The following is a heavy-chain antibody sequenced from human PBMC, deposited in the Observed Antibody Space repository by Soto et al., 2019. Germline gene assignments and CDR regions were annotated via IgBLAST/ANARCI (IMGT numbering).Heavy chain of an antibody. J-gene: IGHJ3*02. Sequence: GASVKVSFKASGGTFSSYAISWGRKAPGQGLEWMGGIIPIFGTANYAQKFQGRVTITADESTSTAYMELSSLRSEDTAVYYCATPRRDTMIAVAGDAFDIWGQGTMVTVSS. CDR3: ATPRRDTMIAVAGDAFDI. V-gene: IGHV1-69*13. D-gene: IGHD3-22*01. CDR1: GGTFSSYA. CDR2: IIPIFGTA.